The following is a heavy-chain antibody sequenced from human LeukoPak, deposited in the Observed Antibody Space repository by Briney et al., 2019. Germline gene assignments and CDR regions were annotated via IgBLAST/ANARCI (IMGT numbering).Heavy chain of an antibody. CDR3: ARDPRGSGYREFDY. D-gene: IGHD5-12*01. CDR2: IYNDGSST. CDR1: GFTFSHYW. Sequence: GGSLRLSCAASGFTFSHYWMHWVRQAPGKGLVWVSRIYNDGSSTSYADSVKGRFTISRDNSENTLYLQMNSLRAEDTAVYYCARDPRGSGYREFDYWGQGTLVTVSS. V-gene: IGHV3-74*01. J-gene: IGHJ4*02.